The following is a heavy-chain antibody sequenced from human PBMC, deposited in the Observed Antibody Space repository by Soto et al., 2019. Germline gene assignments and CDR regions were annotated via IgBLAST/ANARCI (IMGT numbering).Heavy chain of an antibody. CDR2: ISSSGSTA. D-gene: IGHD3-10*01. V-gene: IGHV3-11*04. CDR1: GFPFSDHY. J-gene: IGHJ4*02. CDR3: TRAAWFPYLSFY. Sequence: PGGSLSLSWGTSGFPFSDHYMSWVRPAPGKGLEWISYISSSGSTAYYASSVEGRFTISRDNANNSVYLQMDSLRAEDTALYYCTRAAWFPYLSFYRGQGALVTVSS.